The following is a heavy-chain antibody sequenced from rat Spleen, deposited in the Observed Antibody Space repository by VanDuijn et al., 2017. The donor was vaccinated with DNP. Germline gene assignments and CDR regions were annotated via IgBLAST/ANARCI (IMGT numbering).Heavy chain of an antibody. CDR3: AKGPNYGGWSDYFDY. J-gene: IGHJ2*01. CDR2: IWDDGST. D-gene: IGHD1-11*01. CDR1: GLSLTSNS. Sequence: QVQLKESGPGLVQPSQTLSLTCTVSGLSLTSNSVSWIRQPPGKGLEWMGVIWDDGSTAYNSALKSRLSISRDTSKHQVFLKMNRLQTEDTAIYYCAKGPNYGGWSDYFDYWGQGVMVTVSS. V-gene: IGHV2-47*01.